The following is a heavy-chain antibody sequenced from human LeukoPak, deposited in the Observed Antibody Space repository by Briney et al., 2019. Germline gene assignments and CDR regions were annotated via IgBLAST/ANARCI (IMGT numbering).Heavy chain of an antibody. CDR1: GFTFSSYW. J-gene: IGHJ6*03. V-gene: IGHV3-23*01. D-gene: IGHD4/OR15-4a*01. CDR3: ANGAARLSAYYYYYMDV. Sequence: GGSLRLSCAASGFTFSSYWMSWVRQAPGKGLEWVSAISGSDYSTYYADSVKGRFTISRDNSKNTLYLQMNSLRAEDTALYYYANGAARLSAYYYYYMDVWGKGTTVTVSS. CDR2: ISGSDYST.